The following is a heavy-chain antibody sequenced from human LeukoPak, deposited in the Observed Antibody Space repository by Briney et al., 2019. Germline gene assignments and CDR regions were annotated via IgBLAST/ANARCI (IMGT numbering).Heavy chain of an antibody. D-gene: IGHD6-19*01. V-gene: IGHV4-59*08. CDR2: THYSGST. J-gene: IGHJ4*02. CDR3: ARWYSSGWAFDY. CDR1: GSTISSYY. Sequence: SETLSLTCTVSGSTISSYYWNWIRQPPGKGLEWIGYTHYSGSTKYNPTLKSRVTISVDTSKNQFSLKLSSVTAADTAVYYCARWYSSGWAFDYWGQGTLVTVSS.